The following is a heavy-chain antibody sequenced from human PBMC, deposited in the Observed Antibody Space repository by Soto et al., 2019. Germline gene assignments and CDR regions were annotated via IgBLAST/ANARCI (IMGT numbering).Heavy chain of an antibody. D-gene: IGHD3-22*01. J-gene: IGHJ4*02. CDR2: IYYSGST. V-gene: IGHV4-59*01. CDR3: ASCYYDSSGYYEDY. CDR1: GGSISSYY. Sequence: SETLSLTCTVSGGSISSYYWSWIRQPPGKGLEWIGYIYYSGSTNYNPSLKSRVTISVDTSKNQFSLKLSSVTAADTAVYYCASCYYDSSGYYEDYWGQGTLVTVS.